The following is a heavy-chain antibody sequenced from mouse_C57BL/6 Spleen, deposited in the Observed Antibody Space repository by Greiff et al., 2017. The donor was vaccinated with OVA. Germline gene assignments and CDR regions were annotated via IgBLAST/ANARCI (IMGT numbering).Heavy chain of an antibody. CDR3: ARGGYSAWFAD. CDR2: INPNNGGT. V-gene: IGHV1-26*01. CDR1: GYTFTDYY. J-gene: IGHJ3*01. D-gene: IGHD2-3*01. Sequence: LVEPGASVKISCKASGYTFTDYYMNWVKQSHGKSLEWIGDINPNNGGTSYNQKFKGKATLTVDKSSSTAYMELRSLTSEDSAVYYCARGGYSAWFADWGQGTLVTVSA.